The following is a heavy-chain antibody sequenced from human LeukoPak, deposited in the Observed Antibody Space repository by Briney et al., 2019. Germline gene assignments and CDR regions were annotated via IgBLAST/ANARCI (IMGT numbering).Heavy chain of an antibody. CDR2: IKQDGSEK. CDR3: ARSHRWGFDY. Sequence: GGSLRLSCAASGFTSSSYWMSWVRQAPGKGLEWVANIKQDGSEKYYVDSVKGRFTISRDNAKNSLYLQMNSLRAEDTAVYYCARSHRWGFDYWGQGTLVTVSS. V-gene: IGHV3-7*01. CDR1: GFTSSSYW. J-gene: IGHJ4*02. D-gene: IGHD4-23*01.